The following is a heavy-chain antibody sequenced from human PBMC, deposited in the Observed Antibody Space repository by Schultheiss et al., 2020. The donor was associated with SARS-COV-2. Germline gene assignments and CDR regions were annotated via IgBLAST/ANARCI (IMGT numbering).Heavy chain of an antibody. J-gene: IGHJ4*02. Sequence: SETLSLTCAVSGGSISSINWWNWVRQSPGKGLEWIGEIYHSGSTNYNPSLKSRVTISIDKSKNQFSLKLTSVTAADTAVYYCASYDFWSGYYTADYWGQGTLVTVSS. CDR1: GGSISSINW. CDR3: ASYDFWSGYYTADY. CDR2: IYHSGST. D-gene: IGHD3-3*01. V-gene: IGHV4-4*02.